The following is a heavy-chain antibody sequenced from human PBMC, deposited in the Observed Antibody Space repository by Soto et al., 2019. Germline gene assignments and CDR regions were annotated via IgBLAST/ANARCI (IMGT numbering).Heavy chain of an antibody. CDR2: IIPIFGTA. D-gene: IGHD6-19*01. Sequence: SVKVSCKASGGTFSSYAISWVRQAPGQGLEWMGGIIPIFGTANYAQKFQGRVTITADESTSTAYMELSSLRSEDTAVYYCARFPEPGIAVAGTPPFDYWGQGTLVTVSS. CDR3: ARFPEPGIAVAGTPPFDY. CDR1: GGTFSSYA. J-gene: IGHJ4*02. V-gene: IGHV1-69*13.